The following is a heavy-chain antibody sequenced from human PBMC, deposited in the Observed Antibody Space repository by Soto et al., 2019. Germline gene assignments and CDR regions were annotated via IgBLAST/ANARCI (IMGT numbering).Heavy chain of an antibody. D-gene: IGHD3-10*01. CDR3: ARENTMSRGVINPLDY. CDR1: GDSVPNNNAA. Sequence: QVQLQQSGPGLVKPSQTLSVTCGISGDSVPNNNAAWHWIRQSPSRSLEWLGRTFYRSGWTFDYSVSVKSRLTINPDTSKDQFSLQLKSVTADDTAVYYCARENTMSRGVINPLDYWGPGTLVTVSS. J-gene: IGHJ4*02. CDR2: TFYRSGWTF. V-gene: IGHV6-1*01.